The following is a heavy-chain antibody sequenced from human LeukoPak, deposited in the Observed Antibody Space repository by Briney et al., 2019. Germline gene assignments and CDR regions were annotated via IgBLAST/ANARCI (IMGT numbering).Heavy chain of an antibody. CDR1: GGSISSGDYY. V-gene: IGHV4-61*08. D-gene: IGHD3-3*01. CDR2: IYYSGST. Sequence: SETLSLTCTVSGGSISSGDYYWSWIRQPPGKGLEWIGYIYYSGSTNYNPSLKSRVTISVDTSKNQFSLKLSSVTAADTAVYYCARHQAYYDFWSGYRLYGMDVWGQGTTVTVSS. J-gene: IGHJ6*02. CDR3: ARHQAYYDFWSGYRLYGMDV.